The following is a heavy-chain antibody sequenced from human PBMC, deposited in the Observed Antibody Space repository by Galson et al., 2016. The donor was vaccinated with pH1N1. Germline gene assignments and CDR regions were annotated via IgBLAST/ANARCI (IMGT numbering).Heavy chain of an antibody. D-gene: IGHD2-15*01. CDR1: GFTFSNYA. Sequence: SLRLSCAASGFTFSNYAMNWVRQAPGKGLEWVSGISGSGGSTNYAESVKGRFIISRDNFKNTLYLQMNSRRAEDTAIFYCAKVGSYCSGGRCYYFDYWGLGTPVTVAS. CDR3: AKVGSYCSGGRCYYFDY. J-gene: IGHJ4*02. CDR2: ISGSGGST. V-gene: IGHV3-23*01.